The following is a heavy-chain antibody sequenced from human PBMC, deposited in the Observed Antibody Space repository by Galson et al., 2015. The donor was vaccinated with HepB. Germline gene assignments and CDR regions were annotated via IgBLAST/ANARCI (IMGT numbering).Heavy chain of an antibody. Sequence: SLRLSCAASGFTFSDYYMSWIRQAPGKGLEWVSYISSSSSYTNYADSVKGRFTISRDNAKNSLYLQMNSLRAEDTAVYYCARDQGGNSGSLSAFDIWGQGTMVTVSS. CDR1: GFTFSDYY. CDR3: ARDQGGNSGSLSAFDI. D-gene: IGHD1-26*01. CDR2: ISSSSSYT. V-gene: IGHV3-11*06. J-gene: IGHJ3*02.